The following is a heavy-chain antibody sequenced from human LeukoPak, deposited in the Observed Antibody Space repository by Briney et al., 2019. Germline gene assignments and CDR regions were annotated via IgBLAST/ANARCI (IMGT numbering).Heavy chain of an antibody. D-gene: IGHD2-2*01. CDR2: IYYSGST. J-gene: IGHJ5*02. CDR3: ARVRLGYCSSTSCYEGYNWFDP. CDR1: GGSISSSSYY. Sequence: SETLSLTCTVSGGSISSSSYYWGWIRQPPGKGLEWNGSIYYSGSTYYNPSLKSRVTISVDTSKNQFSQKLSSVTAADTAVYYCARVRLGYCSSTSCYEGYNWFDPWGQGTLVTVSS. V-gene: IGHV4-39*07.